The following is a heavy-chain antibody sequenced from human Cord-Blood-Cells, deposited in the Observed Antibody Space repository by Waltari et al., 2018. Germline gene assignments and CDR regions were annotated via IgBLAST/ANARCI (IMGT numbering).Heavy chain of an antibody. J-gene: IGHJ3*02. CDR3: ARDQYCGGDCYAFDI. V-gene: IGHV1-69*01. CDR2: IIPIFGTA. D-gene: IGHD2-21*02. Sequence: QVQLVQSGAEVKKPGSSVKVSCTASGGTFRSYAISWVRLAPGQGLEWMGGIIPIFGTANYAQKFQGRVTITADESTSTAYMELSSLRSEDTAVYYCARDQYCGGDCYAFDIWGQGTMVTVSS. CDR1: GGTFRSYA.